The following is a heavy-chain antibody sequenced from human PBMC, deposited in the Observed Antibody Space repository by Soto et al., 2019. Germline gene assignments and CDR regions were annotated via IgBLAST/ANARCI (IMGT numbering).Heavy chain of an antibody. J-gene: IGHJ6*02. V-gene: IGHV3-23*01. Sequence: GGFLRLSCAASGFTFSSYAMSWVRQAPGKGLEWVSAISGSGGSTYYADSVKGRFTISRDNSKNTLYLQMNSLRAEDTAVYYCARARYYYDSSGYSNYYGMDVWGQGTTVTVSS. CDR2: ISGSGGST. CDR3: ARARYYYDSSGYSNYYGMDV. D-gene: IGHD3-22*01. CDR1: GFTFSSYA.